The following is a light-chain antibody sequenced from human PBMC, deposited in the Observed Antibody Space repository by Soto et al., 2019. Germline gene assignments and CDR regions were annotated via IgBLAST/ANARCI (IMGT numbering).Light chain of an antibody. CDR3: SSYTSSSTLDVV. CDR1: SSDVGGYNY. V-gene: IGLV2-14*01. CDR2: DVS. J-gene: IGLJ2*01. Sequence: QSALTQPASVSGSPGQSITISCTGTSSDVGGYNYVSWYQQHPGKAPKLMIYDVSNRPSGVSNRFSGSKSGNTASLNISGLQAEDEADYYCSSYTSSSTLDVVFGGGTKLTV.